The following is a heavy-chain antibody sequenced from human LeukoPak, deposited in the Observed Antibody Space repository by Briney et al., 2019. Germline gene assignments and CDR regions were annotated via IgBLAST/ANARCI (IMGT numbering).Heavy chain of an antibody. Sequence: ASVKVSCKASGYTFTGYYMHWVRQAPGQGLEWMGWINPNSGGTNYAQKFQGRVTMTRDKSISTAYMELSRLRSDDTAVYYCARVELATHSWFDPWGQGTLVTVSS. V-gene: IGHV1-2*02. CDR2: INPNSGGT. CDR1: GYTFTGYY. D-gene: IGHD5-24*01. CDR3: ARVELATHSWFDP. J-gene: IGHJ5*02.